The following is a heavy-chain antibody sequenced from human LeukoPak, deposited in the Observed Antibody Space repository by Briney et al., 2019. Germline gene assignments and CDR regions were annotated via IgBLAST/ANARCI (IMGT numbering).Heavy chain of an antibody. Sequence: GGSLRLSCAASGFTFSGYSMNWVRQAPGKGLEWVSSISSSSSYIYYADSVKGRFTISRDNAKNSLYLQMNSLRAEDTAVYYCARDLSGNFDYWGQGTLVTVSS. CDR3: ARDLSGNFDY. J-gene: IGHJ4*02. CDR1: GFTFSGYS. CDR2: ISSSSSYI. D-gene: IGHD2/OR15-2a*01. V-gene: IGHV3-21*01.